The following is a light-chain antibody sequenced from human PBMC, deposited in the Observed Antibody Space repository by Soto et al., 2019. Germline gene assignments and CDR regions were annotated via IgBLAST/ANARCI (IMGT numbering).Light chain of an antibody. CDR1: QSVRSY. Sequence: EIVMTQSPATLSLSPGERATLSCRASQSVRSYLAWYQQKPGPAPRLLLFDASHRATGVPARFSGSGSGRAFTLTISNLEPEDFAVYYCQQRSSWPLTFGGGTGVEIK. J-gene: IGKJ4*01. CDR3: QQRSSWPLT. V-gene: IGKV3-11*02. CDR2: DAS.